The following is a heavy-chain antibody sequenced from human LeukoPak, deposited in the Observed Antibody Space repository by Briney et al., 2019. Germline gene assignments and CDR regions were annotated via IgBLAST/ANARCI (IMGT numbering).Heavy chain of an antibody. CDR3: ARVKLLYGSGIGDAFDI. CDR1: GFTFDDYG. J-gene: IGHJ3*02. CDR2: INWNGGST. D-gene: IGHD3-10*01. Sequence: GGSLILSCAASGFTFDDYGMSWVRQAPGKGLEWVSGINWNGGSTGYEDSVKGRFTISRDNAKNSLYLQMNSLRAEDTALYYCARVKLLYGSGIGDAFDIWGQGTMVTVSS. V-gene: IGHV3-20*04.